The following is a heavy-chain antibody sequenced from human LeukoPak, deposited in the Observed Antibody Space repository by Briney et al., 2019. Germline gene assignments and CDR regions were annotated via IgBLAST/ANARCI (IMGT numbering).Heavy chain of an antibody. Sequence: SETLSLTCTVAGYSISSGYYWGWIRQPPGKGLGWFGSIYHSGSTYYNPSLKSRVTISVDTSKHQFSLKLSSVTAADTAVYYCARAAVVRGYYYYMDVWGKGTTVTVSS. CDR3: ARAAVVRGYYYYMDV. V-gene: IGHV4-38-2*02. J-gene: IGHJ6*03. CDR1: GYSISSGYY. D-gene: IGHD3-10*01. CDR2: IYHSGST.